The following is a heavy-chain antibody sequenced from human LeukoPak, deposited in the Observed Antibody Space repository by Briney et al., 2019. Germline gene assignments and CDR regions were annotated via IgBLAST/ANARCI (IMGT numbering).Heavy chain of an antibody. CDR1: GYTFTSYG. Sequence: ASVKVSCKASGYTFTSYGISWVRQAPGQGLEWMGWISAYNGNTNYAQKLQGRVTMTTDTSTSTAYMELRSLRSDDTAVYYCARDGEAQWLAPNWFDPWGQGTLVTVSS. CDR2: ISAYNGNT. D-gene: IGHD6-19*01. J-gene: IGHJ5*02. CDR3: ARDGEAQWLAPNWFDP. V-gene: IGHV1-18*01.